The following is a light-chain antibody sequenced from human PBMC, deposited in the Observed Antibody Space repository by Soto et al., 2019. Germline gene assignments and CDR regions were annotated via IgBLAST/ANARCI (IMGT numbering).Light chain of an antibody. CDR3: QQTYTDPRT. V-gene: IGKV1-39*01. J-gene: IGKJ1*01. CDR1: QSITIY. Sequence: DIHMTQSPSSLSASVGYRVTITCRASQSITIYLNWYQQQPGKAPRLLIYGASTLQTGVPSRFSGSGSMTDFTLTISDLQPEDFETYYCQQTYTDPRTFGQGTKVDIK. CDR2: GAS.